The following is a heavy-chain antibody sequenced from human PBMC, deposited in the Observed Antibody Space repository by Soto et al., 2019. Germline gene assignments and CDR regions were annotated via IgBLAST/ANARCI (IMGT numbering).Heavy chain of an antibody. D-gene: IGHD2-15*01. Sequence: PGGSLRLSCEASGFNFSSYGIHGVRQAPGKGLEWVAIIWNDGSNEYYADSVKGRFTISRDNSKNTVYLQVSKLRAEDTAVYFCARDQTGSGGYSDSWGQGTLVTVSS. CDR3: ARDQTGSGGYSDS. CDR2: IWNDGSNE. J-gene: IGHJ4*02. V-gene: IGHV3-33*01. CDR1: GFNFSSYG.